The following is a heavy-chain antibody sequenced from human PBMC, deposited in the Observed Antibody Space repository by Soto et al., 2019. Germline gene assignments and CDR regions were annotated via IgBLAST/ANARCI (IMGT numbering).Heavy chain of an antibody. V-gene: IGHV3-73*01. J-gene: IGHJ4*02. CDR3: TYSGYAS. CDR1: RFTFSDYY. Sequence: VQLVESGGGLVKPGGSLRLSCVASRFTFSDYYMSWIRQAPGKGLEWVGRIRSKANSYATAYAASVKGRFTISRDDSKNTAYLLMNSLKTEDTALYYCTYSGYASWGQGTLVTVSS. CDR2: IRSKANSYAT. D-gene: IGHD5-12*01.